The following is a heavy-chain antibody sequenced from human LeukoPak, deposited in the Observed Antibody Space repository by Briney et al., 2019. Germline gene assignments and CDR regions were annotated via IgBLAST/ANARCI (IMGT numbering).Heavy chain of an antibody. D-gene: IGHD5-12*01. CDR2: IYHSGGT. J-gene: IGHJ4*02. Sequence: SETLSLTCAVSGGSISSSKWWSWVRQPPGKGLEWIGEIYHSGGTNYNPSLKSGVTISVDTSKNQFSLKVRSVTAADTAVYYCARYSGYATYWGQGTLVTVSS. V-gene: IGHV4-4*02. CDR3: ARYSGYATY. CDR1: GGSISSSKW.